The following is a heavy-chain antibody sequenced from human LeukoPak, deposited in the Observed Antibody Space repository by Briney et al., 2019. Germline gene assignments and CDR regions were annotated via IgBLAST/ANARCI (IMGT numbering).Heavy chain of an antibody. V-gene: IGHV4-59*08. Sequence: SETLSLTCTVSGGSISSYYWSWIRQPPGKGLEWIGYIYYSGSTNYNPSLKSRVTISVDTSKNQFSLKLSSVTAADTAVYYCASSGGYCSGGSCYTEASLDYWGQGTLVTVSS. CDR3: ASSGGYCSGGSCYTEASLDY. CDR1: GGSISSYY. J-gene: IGHJ4*02. D-gene: IGHD2-15*01. CDR2: IYYSGST.